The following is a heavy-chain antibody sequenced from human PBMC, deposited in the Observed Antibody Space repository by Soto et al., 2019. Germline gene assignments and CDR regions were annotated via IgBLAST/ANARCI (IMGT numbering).Heavy chain of an antibody. Sequence: EAQPLTRAGHGGNFSGYHWARNRQPPGKGLEWIGEINHSGSTNYNPSLKSRVTISVDTSKNQFSLKLSSVTAADTAVYYCARLIGEASGYVQDDYWGQGTLVTVSS. CDR2: INHSGST. CDR1: GGNFSGYH. D-gene: IGHD5-12*01. V-gene: IGHV4-34*01. J-gene: IGHJ4*02. CDR3: ARLIGEASGYVQDDY.